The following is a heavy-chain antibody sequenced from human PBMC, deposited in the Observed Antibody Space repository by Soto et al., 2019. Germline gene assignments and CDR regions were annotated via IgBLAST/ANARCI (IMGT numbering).Heavy chain of an antibody. J-gene: IGHJ4*02. CDR2: INHTGST. D-gene: IGHD3-3*01. Sequence: QVQLQQWGAGLPKPSETLSLTCAVYGAPFSGYYWTWIRQPPGKGLEWIGEINHTGSTKYNPSLKSRVTISLDTSKNQFSLSLRSVTAADTAVYYCARGREIFGAVTPFEYWGQVTQVAVSS. CDR3: ARGREIFGAVTPFEY. CDR1: GAPFSGYY. V-gene: IGHV4-34*02.